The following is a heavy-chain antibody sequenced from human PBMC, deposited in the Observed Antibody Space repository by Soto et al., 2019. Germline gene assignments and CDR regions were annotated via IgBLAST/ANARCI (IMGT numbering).Heavy chain of an antibody. J-gene: IGHJ4*02. CDR1: CASISNYY. V-gene: IGHV4-4*07. CDR2: IYASGTT. CDR3: ARARYDNSGYYAENYPDY. Sequence: PSETLSLTCTVSCASISNYYWSWIRQPAGKGLECLGRIYASGTTTYNPSLRSRVTMSVDTSKNQFSLNLNSVTAADTAIYYCARARYDNSGYYAENYPDYWGQGTLVTVSS. D-gene: IGHD3-22*01.